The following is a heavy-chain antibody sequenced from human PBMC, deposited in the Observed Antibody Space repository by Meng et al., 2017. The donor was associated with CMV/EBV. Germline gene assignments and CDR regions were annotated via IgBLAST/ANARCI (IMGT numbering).Heavy chain of an antibody. D-gene: IGHD4/OR15-4a*01. CDR1: GFPFSSYA. CDR2: ISGSGGST. Sequence: GGPLRLSCATSGFPFSSYAMSWVRQAPGKGREWVSAISGSGGSTYYADSVKGRFTISRDNSKNTLYLQMNSLRAEDTAVYYCAKDPISNLPYYFDYWGQGTLVTVSS. V-gene: IGHV3-23*01. J-gene: IGHJ4*02. CDR3: AKDPISNLPYYFDY.